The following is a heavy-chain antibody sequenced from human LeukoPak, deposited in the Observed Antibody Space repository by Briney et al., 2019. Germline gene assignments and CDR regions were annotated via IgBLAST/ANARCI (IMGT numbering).Heavy chain of an antibody. J-gene: IGHJ6*02. CDR2: ISAYNGNT. CDR1: GYTFTSYG. Sequence: ASVKVSCKASGYTFTSYGISWVRQAPGQGLEWMGWISAYNGNTNYAQKLQGRVTMTTDTSTSTAYMELRSLRSDDTAVYYCAXXXXXXXXYYYYYGMDVWGQGTTVTVSS. V-gene: IGHV1-18*01. CDR3: AXXXXXXXXYYYYYGMDV.